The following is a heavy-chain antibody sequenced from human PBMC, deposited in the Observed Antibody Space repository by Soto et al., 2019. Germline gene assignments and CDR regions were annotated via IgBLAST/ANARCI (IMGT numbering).Heavy chain of an antibody. J-gene: IGHJ4*02. CDR2: ISSSSSTT. Sequence: PGGSLRLSCAASGFTFSSYSMNWVRQAPGKGLEWVSYISSSSSTTYYAESVKGRFTISRDNSKNTLYLQMNSLRAEETAVYYCAKDPAAAGIFDYWGQGTLVTVSS. V-gene: IGHV3-48*01. CDR1: GFTFSSYS. D-gene: IGHD6-13*01. CDR3: AKDPAAAGIFDY.